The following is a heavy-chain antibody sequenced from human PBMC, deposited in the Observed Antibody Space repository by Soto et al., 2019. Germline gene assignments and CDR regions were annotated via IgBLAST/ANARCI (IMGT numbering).Heavy chain of an antibody. V-gene: IGHV3-48*02. Sequence: EVQLVQSGGDLVQPGGSLRLSCKASGFTFSDYSMDWVRQAPGKGLEWIAYISGGGVPVYYADSVKGRFTISRDNAKNSLYLQLNHLRDEDTAIYYCARGRANYYFDFWGQGALVTVSS. CDR2: ISGGGVPV. CDR1: GFTFSDYS. J-gene: IGHJ4*02. D-gene: IGHD1-1*01. CDR3: ARGRANYYFDF.